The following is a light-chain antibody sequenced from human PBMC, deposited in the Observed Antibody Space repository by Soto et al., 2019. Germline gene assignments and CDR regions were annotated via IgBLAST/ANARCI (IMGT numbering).Light chain of an antibody. CDR2: AAS. CDR3: QQSYSIPWT. V-gene: IGKV1-39*01. CDR1: QSVSSY. Sequence: DIQMTQSPSSLSASVGDRVTITCRARQSVSSYLNWYQQKQGKAPKLLIYAASSLQRGVPSRFSGSGSGTDFTLTISRLQPEDFATYYCQQSYSIPWTFGQGTKVEIK. J-gene: IGKJ1*01.